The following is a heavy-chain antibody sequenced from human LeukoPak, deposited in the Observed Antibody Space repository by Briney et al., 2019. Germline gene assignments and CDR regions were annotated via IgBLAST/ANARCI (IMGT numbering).Heavy chain of an antibody. V-gene: IGHV4-59*01. Sequence: SETLSLTCTVSGGSISSYYWSWIRQPPGKGLEWIGYIYHSGSTYYNPSLKSRVTISVDRSKNQFSLKLSSVTAADTAVYYCARQDGDYPLYYFDYWGQGTLVTVSS. D-gene: IGHD4-17*01. CDR3: ARQDGDYPLYYFDY. J-gene: IGHJ4*02. CDR1: GGSISSYY. CDR2: IYHSGST.